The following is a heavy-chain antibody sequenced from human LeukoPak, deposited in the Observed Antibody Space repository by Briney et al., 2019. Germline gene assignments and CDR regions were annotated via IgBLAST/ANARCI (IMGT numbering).Heavy chain of an antibody. CDR3: AKAPRNDLFDY. J-gene: IGHJ4*02. Sequence: GGSLRLSCAASAFTFATYAMSWVRQAPGKGLEWVSAISGSGGSTYYADSVKGRFTISRDNSKNTLYLQMNSLRAEDTAVYYCAKAPRNDLFDYWGQGTLVTVSS. CDR1: AFTFATYA. V-gene: IGHV3-23*01. CDR2: ISGSGGST.